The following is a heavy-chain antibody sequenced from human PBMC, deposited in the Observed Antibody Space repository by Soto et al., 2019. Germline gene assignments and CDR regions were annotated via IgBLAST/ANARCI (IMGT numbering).Heavy chain of an antibody. J-gene: IGHJ4*02. V-gene: IGHV3-7*01. Sequence: PGGSLRLSCAASGFTFSSYSMNWVRQAPGKGLEWVANVKQDGSEEYYVDSVKGRFTISRDNAKNSLYLQMSSLRDEDTAVYYCARDRVPSSGVFCYFDSWGQGTAVTVSS. CDR3: ARDRVPSSGVFCYFDS. CDR2: VKQDGSEE. D-gene: IGHD3-22*01. CDR1: GFTFSSYS.